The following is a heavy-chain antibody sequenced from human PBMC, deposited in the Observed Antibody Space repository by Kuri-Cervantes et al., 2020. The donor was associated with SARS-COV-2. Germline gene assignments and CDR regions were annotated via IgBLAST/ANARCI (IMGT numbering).Heavy chain of an antibody. CDR2: IYYSGST. D-gene: IGHD2-2*01. Sequence: SETLSLTCTVSGGSISSSSYYWGWIRQPPGKGLEWIGSIYYSGSTYYNPSLKSRVTISVDTSKNQFSLKLSSVTAADTAVYYGARRTIVVVPAAILLSNWFDPWGQGTLVTVSS. CDR3: ARRTIVVVPAAILLSNWFDP. CDR1: GGSISSSSYY. J-gene: IGHJ5*02. V-gene: IGHV4-39*01.